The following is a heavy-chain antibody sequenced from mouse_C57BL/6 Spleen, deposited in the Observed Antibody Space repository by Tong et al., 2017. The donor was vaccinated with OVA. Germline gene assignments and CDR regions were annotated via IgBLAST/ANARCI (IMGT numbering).Heavy chain of an antibody. Sequence: EVQLVESGGDLVKPGGSLKLSCAASGFTFSSYGMSWVRQTPDKRLEWVATISSGGSYTYYPDSVKGRFTISRDNAKNTLYLQMSSLKSEDTDMYYCARRNDGYYDYWGQGTTLTVSS. V-gene: IGHV5-6*01. CDR3: ARRNDGYYDY. CDR1: GFTFSSYG. J-gene: IGHJ2*01. D-gene: IGHD2-3*01. CDR2: ISSGGSYT.